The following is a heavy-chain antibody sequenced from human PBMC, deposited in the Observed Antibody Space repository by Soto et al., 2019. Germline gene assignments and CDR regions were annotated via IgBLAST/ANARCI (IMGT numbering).Heavy chain of an antibody. V-gene: IGHV1-18*01. CDR2: ISAYNGNT. J-gene: IGHJ5*02. D-gene: IGHD6-19*01. CDR1: GYTFTSYG. CDR3: ASICSGWYWFDP. Sequence: QVQLVQSGAEVKKPGASVKVSCKASGYTFTSYGISWVRQAPGQGLEWMGWISAYNGNTNYAQKRQGRVTMTTDTSTSTADMELRSLRSDDTAVYYCASICSGWYWFDPWGQGTLVTVSS.